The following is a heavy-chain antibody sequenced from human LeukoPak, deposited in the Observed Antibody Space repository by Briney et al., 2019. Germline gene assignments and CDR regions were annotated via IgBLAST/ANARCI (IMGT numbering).Heavy chain of an antibody. CDR2: IYVGGTK. Sequence: GGSLRLSCVVTGFTVGGNYMTWVRQAPGEGLEWVALIYVGGTKCHADSLKGRFAISSDNSRNMLYLHMSSLTVEDTAVYYCAKGGNYDGSYLAAWFFDFWGRGTLVTVSS. J-gene: IGHJ2*01. CDR3: AKGGNYDGSYLAAWFFDF. CDR1: GFTVGGNY. D-gene: IGHD1-26*01. V-gene: IGHV3-53*01.